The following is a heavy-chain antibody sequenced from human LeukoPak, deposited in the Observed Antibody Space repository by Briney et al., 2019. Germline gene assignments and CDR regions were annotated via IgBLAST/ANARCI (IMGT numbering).Heavy chain of an antibody. D-gene: IGHD1-26*01. J-gene: IGHJ6*03. Sequence: GGSLRLSCAASGFTFSSYGMHWVRQAPGKGLEGVAFIRYDGSNKYYADSVKGRFTISRDNSKNTLYLQMNSLRAEDTAVYYCAKSPSGSYYYYYYMDVWGKGTTVTVSS. CDR1: GFTFSSYG. V-gene: IGHV3-30*02. CDR2: IRYDGSNK. CDR3: AKSPSGSYYYYYYMDV.